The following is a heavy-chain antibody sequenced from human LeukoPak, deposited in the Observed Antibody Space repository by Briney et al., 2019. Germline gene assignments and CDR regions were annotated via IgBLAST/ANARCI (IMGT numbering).Heavy chain of an antibody. CDR3: ARGGGSYYDFWSGKDPFDP. Sequence: SETLSLTCTVSGYSISSGYYWGWIRQPPGKGLEWIGSIYHSGSTYYNPSLKSRVTISVDTSKNQFSLKLSSVTAADTAVYYCARGGGSYYDFWSGKDPFDPWGQGTLVTVSS. CDR1: GYSISSGYY. V-gene: IGHV4-38-2*02. CDR2: IYHSGST. J-gene: IGHJ5*02. D-gene: IGHD3-3*01.